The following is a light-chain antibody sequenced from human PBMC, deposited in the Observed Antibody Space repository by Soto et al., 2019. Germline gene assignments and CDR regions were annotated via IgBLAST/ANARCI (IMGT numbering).Light chain of an antibody. CDR2: SNN. V-gene: IGLV1-44*01. J-gene: IGLJ1*01. Sequence: QSVLTQPTSASVTPGQRVTISWSGSSSNIGSNTVNWYQQLPGTAPKLIIYSNNQHPSGVPDRFSVSKSGTSASLAISGLQSPDDVHAYAPAWYAMLNGYVFGRGT. CDR3: PAWYAMLNGYV. CDR1: SSNIGSNT.